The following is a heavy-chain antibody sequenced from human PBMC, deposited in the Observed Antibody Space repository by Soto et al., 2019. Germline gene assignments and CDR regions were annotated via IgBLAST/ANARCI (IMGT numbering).Heavy chain of an antibody. CDR1: GGTFSSYA. V-gene: IGHV1-69*01. J-gene: IGHJ3*02. CDR3: ARVKYDILTGYYRNAFDI. CDR2: IIPIFGTA. D-gene: IGHD3-9*01. Sequence: QVQLVQSGAEVKKPGSSVKVSCKASGGTFSSYAISWVRQAPGQGLEWMGGIIPIFGTANYAQKFQGRVTITVDESTSTAYMELSSLRSEDTAVYYCARVKYDILTGYYRNAFDIWGQGTMVTVSS.